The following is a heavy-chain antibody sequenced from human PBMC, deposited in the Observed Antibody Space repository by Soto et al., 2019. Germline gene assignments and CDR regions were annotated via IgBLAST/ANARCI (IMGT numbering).Heavy chain of an antibody. CDR3: ARCHYSPGLVGGYGMDV. D-gene: IGHD2-8*02. CDR2: ISYDGSNK. CDR1: GFTFSSYA. V-gene: IGHV3-30-3*01. Sequence: QVQLVESGGGVVQPGRSLRLSCAASGFTFSSYAMHWVRQAPGKGLEWVAVISYDGSNKYYADSVKGRFTISRDNSKNTLYLQMNSLRAEDTAGYYCARCHYSPGLVGGYGMDVWGQGTTVTVSS. J-gene: IGHJ6*02.